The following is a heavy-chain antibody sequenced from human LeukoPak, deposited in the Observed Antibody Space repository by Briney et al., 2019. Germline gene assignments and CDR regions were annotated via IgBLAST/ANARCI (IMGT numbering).Heavy chain of an antibody. J-gene: IGHJ6*03. V-gene: IGHV3-7*03. CDR1: GFTFSSYW. Sequence: GGSLRLSCAASGFTFSSYWMSWIRQAPGKGLEWVANIKQDGSEKYYVDSVKGRFTISRDNAKNSLYLQMNSLRAEDTAVYYCARVPLGYSYGVDGYYMDVWGKGTTVTVSS. CDR2: IKQDGSEK. D-gene: IGHD5-18*01. CDR3: ARVPLGYSYGVDGYYMDV.